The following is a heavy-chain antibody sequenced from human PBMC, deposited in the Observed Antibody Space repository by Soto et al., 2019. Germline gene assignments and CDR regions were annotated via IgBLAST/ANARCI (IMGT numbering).Heavy chain of an antibody. CDR2: IHSDGSST. D-gene: IGHD1-26*01. Sequence: EVQLVESGGGLVQPGESLRLSCAASGFTFSYYWMHWVRQAPGKGLVWVSRIHSDGSSTTYADSMKGRFTISRDNARNTVYLQMNSLRVEDTAVYYCARGDRGAFDMWGQGTVVTVSS. CDR3: ARGDRGAFDM. CDR1: GFTFSYYW. V-gene: IGHV3-74*03. J-gene: IGHJ3*02.